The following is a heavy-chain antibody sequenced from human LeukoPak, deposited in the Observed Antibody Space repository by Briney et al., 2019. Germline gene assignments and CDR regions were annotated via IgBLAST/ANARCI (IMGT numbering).Heavy chain of an antibody. V-gene: IGHV1-46*01. CDR3: AADASRLDAFDI. CDR1: GYTFTSYY. CDR2: INPSGGST. J-gene: IGHJ3*02. D-gene: IGHD6-25*01. Sequence: ASVKVSCKASGYTFTSYYMHWVRQAPGQGLEWVGIINPSGGSTSYAQKFQGRVTMTRDTSTSTVYMELSSLRSEDTAVYYCAADASRLDAFDIWGQGTMVTVSS.